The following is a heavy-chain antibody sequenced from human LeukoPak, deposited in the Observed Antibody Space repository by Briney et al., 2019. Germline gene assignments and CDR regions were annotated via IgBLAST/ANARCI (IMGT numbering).Heavy chain of an antibody. CDR2: IRDTDGRT. Sequence: GGSLRLSCAASGFTLSSYAMSWVRQTPGKGLECVSTIRDTDGRTYYADSVEGRFTISRDNSTNTLYLQMSSLRAGDTAIYYCAKSGNTETVDYWGQGTLVTVSS. J-gene: IGHJ4*02. CDR3: AKSGNTETVDY. CDR1: GFTLSSYA. D-gene: IGHD4-17*01. V-gene: IGHV3-23*01.